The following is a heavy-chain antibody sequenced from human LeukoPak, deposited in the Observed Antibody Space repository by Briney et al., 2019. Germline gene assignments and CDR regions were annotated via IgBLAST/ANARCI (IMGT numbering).Heavy chain of an antibody. V-gene: IGHV4-39*07. J-gene: IGHJ4*02. Sequence: SETLSLTCTVSGGSISSSSYYWGWIRQPPGKGLEWIGSIYYSGSTYYNPSLKSRVTISVDTSKNQFSLKLSSVTAADTAVYYCARRPRNSGNYGGPPGLDYWGQGTLVTVSS. CDR3: ARRPRNSGNYGGPPGLDY. CDR1: GGSISSSSYY. D-gene: IGHD1-26*01. CDR2: IYYSGST.